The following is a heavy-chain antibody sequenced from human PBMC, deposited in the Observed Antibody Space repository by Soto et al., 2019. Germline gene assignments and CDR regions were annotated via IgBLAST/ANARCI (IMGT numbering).Heavy chain of an antibody. CDR3: ARVARGPIAARFSFDY. V-gene: IGHV4-59*01. CDR1: GGSISSYY. CDR2: IYYSGST. J-gene: IGHJ4*02. Sequence: SETLSLTCTVSGGSISSYYWSWIRQPPGKGLEWIGYIYYSGSTNYNPSLKSRVTISVDTSKNQFSLKLSSVTAADTAVYYCARVARGPIAARFSFDYWGQGTLVTVSS. D-gene: IGHD6-6*01.